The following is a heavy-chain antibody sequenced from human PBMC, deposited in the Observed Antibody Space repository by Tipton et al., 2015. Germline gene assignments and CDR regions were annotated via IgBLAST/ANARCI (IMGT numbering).Heavy chain of an antibody. CDR1: GASVSSDSYY. D-gene: IGHD2-21*02. Sequence: LSLTCTVSGASVSSDSYYWNWVRQAPGKGLEWVSSISSRGNYIYYADSLQGRFTISRDNAKTSLYLQMNSLRDEDTAVYYCAREEEYCDGGDCYSRGLDYWGQGTLVTVSS. V-gene: IGHV3-21*01. J-gene: IGHJ4*02. CDR3: AREEEYCDGGDCYSRGLDY. CDR2: ISSRGNYI.